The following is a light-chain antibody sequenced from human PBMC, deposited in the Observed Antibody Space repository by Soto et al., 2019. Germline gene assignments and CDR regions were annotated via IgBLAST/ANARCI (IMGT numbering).Light chain of an antibody. V-gene: IGKV3-15*01. CDR3: QQYNNWPFS. CDR1: QGVTTN. Sequence: GMTQTPSTPSVSPGERATLSCMAGQGVTTNFAWYQQKSGQSPRLLIYDVSIRATGVPARFSGTGSETDFTLTISGLQSEDSAVYFCQQYNNWPFSFGQGTRLEIK. J-gene: IGKJ5*01. CDR2: DVS.